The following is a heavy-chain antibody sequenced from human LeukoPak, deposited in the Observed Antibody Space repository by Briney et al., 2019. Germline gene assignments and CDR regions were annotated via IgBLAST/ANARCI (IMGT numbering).Heavy chain of an antibody. D-gene: IGHD3-10*01. V-gene: IGHV4-39*01. CDR1: GGSISSSNYY. CDR2: MYYSGNT. Sequence: SETLSLTCTVSGGSISSSNYYWGWIRQPPGKGLEWIGSMYYSGNTDYNPSLKSRVTISVDTSKNQFSLKLSSVTAADTAVYYCARLPITMVRGVIITSDYYYGMDVWGQGTTVTVSS. CDR3: ARLPITMVRGVIITSDYYYGMDV. J-gene: IGHJ6*02.